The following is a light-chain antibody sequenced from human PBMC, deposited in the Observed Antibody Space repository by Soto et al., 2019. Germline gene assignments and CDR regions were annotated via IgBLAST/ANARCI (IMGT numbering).Light chain of an antibody. V-gene: IGLV2-8*01. Sequence: QSALTQPPCASGSPGQSVTISCTGTSSDVGGYNYVSWYQQHPGKAPKLMIYEVSKRPSGVPDRFSGSKSGNTASLTVSGLQAEDEADYYCSSYAGSYSVVFGGGTKLTVL. J-gene: IGLJ2*01. CDR3: SSYAGSYSVV. CDR2: EVS. CDR1: SSDVGGYNY.